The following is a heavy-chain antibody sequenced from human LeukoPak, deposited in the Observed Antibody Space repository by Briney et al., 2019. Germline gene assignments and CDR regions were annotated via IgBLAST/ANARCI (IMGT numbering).Heavy chain of an antibody. D-gene: IGHD6-13*01. CDR1: GGTTDDYG. V-gene: IGHV3-20*04. Sequence: PGGSLRLSCAASGGTTDDYGVSWVRQAPGKGLEWVSGINWDGTNTYYAESVKGRFTISRDSAEKSLYLQMNSLRDDDTAFYYCVKDLSSTWYSFDYWGQGTLVTVSS. CDR3: VKDLSSTWYSFDY. CDR2: INWDGTNT. J-gene: IGHJ4*02.